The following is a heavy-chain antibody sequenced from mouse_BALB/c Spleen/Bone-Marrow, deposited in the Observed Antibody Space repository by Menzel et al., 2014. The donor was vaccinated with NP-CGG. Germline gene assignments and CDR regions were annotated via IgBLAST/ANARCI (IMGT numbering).Heavy chain of an antibody. J-gene: IGHJ4*01. CDR2: ISYSGST. Sequence: ESGPSLVKPSQTLSLTCSVTGDSITSGYRNWIRKFPGNKLEYMGYISYSGSTYYNPSLKSRISITRDTSKNQYYLQLNSVTTEDTATYYCARILLRSYAMDYWGQGTSVTVSS. D-gene: IGHD1-1*01. V-gene: IGHV3-8*02. CDR1: GDSITSGY. CDR3: ARILLRSYAMDY.